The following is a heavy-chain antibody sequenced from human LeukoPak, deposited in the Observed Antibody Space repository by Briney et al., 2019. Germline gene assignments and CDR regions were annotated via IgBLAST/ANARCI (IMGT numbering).Heavy chain of an antibody. CDR3: ARVNSGSYWYAFDI. CDR1: GGTFSSYA. V-gene: IGHV1-69*06. D-gene: IGHD3-10*01. Sequence: SVKVSCKASGGTFSSYAISWVRQAPGQGLEWMGGIIPIFGTANYAQKFQGRVTITADKSASTAYMELSSLRSEDTAVYYCARVNSGSYWYAFDIWGQGTMVTVSS. J-gene: IGHJ3*02. CDR2: IIPIFGTA.